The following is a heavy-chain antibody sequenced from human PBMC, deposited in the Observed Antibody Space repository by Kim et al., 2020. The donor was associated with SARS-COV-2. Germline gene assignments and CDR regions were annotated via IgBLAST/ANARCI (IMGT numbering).Heavy chain of an antibody. Sequence: GGSLRLSCVASGFSFSSYGMHWVRQAPGKGLEWVAVIWSNGINTNYVDSVKGRFTISRDTYKNTLYLEMNNLRVEDTALYYCAKDIASWTPGHWGQGTLVSVSS. D-gene: IGHD2-2*01. J-gene: IGHJ4*02. V-gene: IGHV3-33*06. CDR3: AKDIASWTPGH. CDR2: IWSNGINT. CDR1: GFSFSSYG.